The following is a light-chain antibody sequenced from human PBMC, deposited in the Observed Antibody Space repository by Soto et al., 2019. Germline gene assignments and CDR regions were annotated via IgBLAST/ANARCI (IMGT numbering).Light chain of an antibody. CDR2: LNSDGSH. CDR3: QTWGSGIVV. V-gene: IGLV4-69*01. Sequence: QTVLTQSPSASASLGASVKLTCTLSSGHSNYAIAWHQQQSEKGPRYRMKLNSDGSHSKGDGIPDRFSGSSSGAERYLTISSLQSEDEADYYCQTWGSGIVVFGGGTKLTVL. CDR1: SGHSNYA. J-gene: IGLJ2*01.